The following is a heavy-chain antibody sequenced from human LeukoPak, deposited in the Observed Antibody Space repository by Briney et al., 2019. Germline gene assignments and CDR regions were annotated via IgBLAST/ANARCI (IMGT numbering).Heavy chain of an antibody. D-gene: IGHD4-17*01. V-gene: IGHV3-9*01. Sequence: GWSLRLSCAASGFSFSRYAMYWFRQAPGKGLEGVSGISWNSGSTGYADSVKGRFTIYRDNAKNSLYLQMNRLRAEDTALYYCAKDRLPTRVTGTGMDVWGQGPTVTVSS. J-gene: IGHJ6*02. CDR3: AKDRLPTRVTGTGMDV. CDR2: ISWNSGST. CDR1: GFSFSRYA.